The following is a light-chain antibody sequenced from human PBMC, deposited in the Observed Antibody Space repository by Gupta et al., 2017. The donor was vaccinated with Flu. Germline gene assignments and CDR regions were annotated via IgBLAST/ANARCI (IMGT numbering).Light chain of an antibody. CDR2: QVS. V-gene: IGKV2-30*01. CDR1: QSLVYSDGNTY. J-gene: IGKJ1*01. Sequence: VTLGQPASISCRSSQSLVYSDGNTYLHWFQQRPGQSPRRLIYQVSHRESGVPDRFSGSGSGTDFILKISRVEAKDVGVYYCMQGARWPWAFGQGTKVEIK. CDR3: MQGARWPWA.